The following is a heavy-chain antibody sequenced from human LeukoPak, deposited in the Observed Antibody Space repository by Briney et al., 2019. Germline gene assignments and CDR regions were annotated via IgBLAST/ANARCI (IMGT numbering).Heavy chain of an antibody. CDR3: TNGGSYAPLDY. D-gene: IGHD1-26*01. V-gene: IGHV3-23*01. Sequence: GGSLRLSCTASGVTFGDFAMSWFRQAPGKGLDWVSAISAGGGDTVYADSVKGRLTISRDNSKNTLYLQMNSLRAEDTAIYYCTNGGSYAPLDYWGQGTLVTVSS. CDR1: GVTFGDFA. J-gene: IGHJ4*02. CDR2: ISAGGGDT.